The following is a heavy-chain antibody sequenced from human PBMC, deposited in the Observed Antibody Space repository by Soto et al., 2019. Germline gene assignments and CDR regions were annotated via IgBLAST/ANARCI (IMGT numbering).Heavy chain of an antibody. CDR2: IWYDGSNK. J-gene: IGHJ6*02. Sequence: QVQLVESGGGVVQPGRSLRLSCAASGFTFSSYGMHWVRQAPGKGLEWVAVIWYDGSNKYYADSVKGRFTISRDNSKNTLYLLMNSLRAEDTAVYYCARDQDCSGGSCYYYYYGMDVWGQGTTVTVSS. CDR1: GFTFSSYG. V-gene: IGHV3-33*01. CDR3: ARDQDCSGGSCYYYYYGMDV. D-gene: IGHD2-15*01.